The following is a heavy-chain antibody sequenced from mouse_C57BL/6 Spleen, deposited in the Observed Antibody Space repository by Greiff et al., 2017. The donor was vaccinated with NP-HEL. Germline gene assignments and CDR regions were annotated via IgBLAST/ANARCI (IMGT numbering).Heavy chain of an antibody. Sequence: EVKLVESEGGLVQPGSSMKLSCTASGFTFSDYYMAWVRQVPEKGLEWVTNINYDGSSTYYLDSLKSRFIISRDNAKNILYLQMSSLKSEDTATYYCARGGDEEFDYWGQGTTLTVSS. CDR2: INYDGSST. CDR3: ARGGDEEFDY. V-gene: IGHV5-16*01. CDR1: GFTFSDYY. J-gene: IGHJ2*01.